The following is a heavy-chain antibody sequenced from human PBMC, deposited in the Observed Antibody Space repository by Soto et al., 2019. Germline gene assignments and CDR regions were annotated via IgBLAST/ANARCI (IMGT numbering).Heavy chain of an antibody. CDR1: GYTFTSYG. CDR2: INAGNGNT. CDR3: ARDRDYGDIDGMDV. D-gene: IGHD4-17*01. V-gene: IGHV1-3*01. J-gene: IGHJ6*02. Sequence: GASVKVSCKASGYTFTSYGISWVRQAPGQRLEWMGWINAGNGNTKYSQKFQGRVTITRDTSASTAYMELSSLRSEDTAVYYCARDRDYGDIDGMDVWGQGTTVTVSS.